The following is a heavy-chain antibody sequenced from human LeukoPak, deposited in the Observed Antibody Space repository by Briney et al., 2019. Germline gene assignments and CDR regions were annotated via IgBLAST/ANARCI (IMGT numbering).Heavy chain of an antibody. CDR3: TGSFGELSFFAH. J-gene: IGHJ4*02. V-gene: IGHV3-49*04. D-gene: IGHD3-10*01. CDR1: GFTFGDYA. CDR2: IRSKTYSGTT. Sequence: GGSLRLSYTASGFTFGDYAMSWVRQAPGKGLEWVGFIRSKTYSGTTEYAASVKGRFTISRDDSKSIAYLQVNSLKTEDTAVYYCTGSFGELSFFAHWGQGTLVTVSS.